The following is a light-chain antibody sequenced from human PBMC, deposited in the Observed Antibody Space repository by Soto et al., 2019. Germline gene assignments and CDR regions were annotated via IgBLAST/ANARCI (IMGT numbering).Light chain of an antibody. CDR3: QQSYSTPWT. CDR2: AAS. Sequence: DIQMTQSPSSLSASVGDRVTITCRASQSISSYLNWYQQKPGQAPKLLIYAASSLQSGVPSRFSGSGSGTDFTLTISRLQPEDFATYYCQQSYSTPWTFGQWTQVEIK. CDR1: QSISSY. J-gene: IGKJ1*01. V-gene: IGKV1-39*01.